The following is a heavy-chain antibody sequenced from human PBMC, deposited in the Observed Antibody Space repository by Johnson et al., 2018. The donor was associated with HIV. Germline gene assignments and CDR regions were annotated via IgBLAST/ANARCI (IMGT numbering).Heavy chain of an antibody. D-gene: IGHD1-1*01. CDR1: GFTVSSNY. Sequence: VQLVESGGGLIQPGGSLRLSCAASGFTVSSNYMSWVRQAPGKGLEWVSAISGSGGSTYYADSVKGRFTISRDNSKNTLYLQMNGLRPEDTAVYYCAKEDPWRRAFDIWGQGTVVTVSS. CDR3: AKEDPWRRAFDI. CDR2: SGSGGST. J-gene: IGHJ3*02. V-gene: IGHV3-66*03.